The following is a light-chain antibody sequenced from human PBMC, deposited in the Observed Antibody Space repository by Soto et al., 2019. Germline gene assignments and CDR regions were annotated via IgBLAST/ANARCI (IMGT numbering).Light chain of an antibody. CDR2: AAS. J-gene: IGKJ3*01. CDR3: QQSYSTLLT. Sequence: DLQMTQSPSSLSASVGDRVTITCRASQSISSYLNWYQQKPGKDPKLLIYAASSLQSGVPSRFSRSGSGTDFTLTIRSLQPEDFATYYCQQSYSTLLTFGPGTKVDI. V-gene: IGKV1-39*01. CDR1: QSISSY.